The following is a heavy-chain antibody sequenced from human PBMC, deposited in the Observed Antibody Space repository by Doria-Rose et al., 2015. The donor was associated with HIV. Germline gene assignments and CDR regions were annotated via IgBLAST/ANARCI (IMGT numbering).Heavy chain of an antibody. Sequence: ESGPVLVKPTETLTLTCTVSGVSLSSPGMGVSWIRQPPGKALEWLANIFSDDERSCTTSLKSRLTISRGTSKSQVVLTMTDMDPVDTATYYCARIKSSRWYHKYYFDFWGQGTLVIVSA. D-gene: IGHD6-13*01. CDR3: ARIKSSRWYHKYYFDF. V-gene: IGHV2-26*01. CDR2: IFSDDER. J-gene: IGHJ4*02. CDR1: GVSLSSPGMG.